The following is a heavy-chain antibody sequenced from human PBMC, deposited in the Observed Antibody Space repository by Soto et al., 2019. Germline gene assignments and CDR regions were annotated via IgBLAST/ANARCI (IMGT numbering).Heavy chain of an antibody. Sequence: QVQLVQSGAEVKKPGSSVKVSCKASGGTFSSYAISWMRQAPGQVLEWMGGIIPIFGTANYAQKFQGRVTITADESTSTAYMELSSLRSEDTAVYYCASNLSPPPSIVVVITAPFGYWGQGTLVTVSS. CDR2: IIPIFGTA. CDR3: ASNLSPPPSIVVVITAPFGY. J-gene: IGHJ4*02. D-gene: IGHD3-22*01. CDR1: GGTFSSYA. V-gene: IGHV1-69*12.